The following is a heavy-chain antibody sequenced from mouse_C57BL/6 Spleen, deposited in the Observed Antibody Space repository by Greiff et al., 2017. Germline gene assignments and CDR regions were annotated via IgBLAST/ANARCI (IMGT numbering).Heavy chain of an antibody. CDR2: IDPSDSYT. V-gene: IGHV1-69*01. CDR1: GYTFTSYW. Sequence: QVQLQQPGAELVMPGASVKLSCKASGYTFTSYWMHWVKQRPGQGLEWIGEIDPSDSYTNYNQKFTGKSTLTVDKSSRTAYMQLSSLTSEDSAVYYCARSGYYGSSVYYAMDYWGQGTSVTVSS. CDR3: ARSGYYGSSVYYAMDY. D-gene: IGHD1-1*01. J-gene: IGHJ4*01.